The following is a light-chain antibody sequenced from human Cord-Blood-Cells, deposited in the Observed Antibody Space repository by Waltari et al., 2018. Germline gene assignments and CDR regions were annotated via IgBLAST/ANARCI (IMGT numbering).Light chain of an antibody. V-gene: IGLV1-40*01. J-gene: IGLJ3*02. CDR1: RSNIGAGYD. CDR3: QSYDSSLSGSNWV. CDR2: GNS. Sequence: QSVLTQPPSVSGAPGQRVTISCTGSRSNIGAGYDVHWYQQLPGTAPQLLIHGNSKRPSGVPDRFSGSKSGTSASLAITGLQAEDEADYYCQSYDSSLSGSNWVFGGGTKLTVL.